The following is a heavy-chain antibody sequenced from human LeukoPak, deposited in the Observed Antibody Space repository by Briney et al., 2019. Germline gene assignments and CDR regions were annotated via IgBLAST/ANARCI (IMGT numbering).Heavy chain of an antibody. CDR1: GFTFSNYA. CDR2: IWYDGSNK. CDR3: ARDGSSGWYWVDY. J-gene: IGHJ4*02. Sequence: GGSLRLSCAASGFTFSNYAMNWVRQAPGKGLEWVAVIWYDGSNKYYADSVKGRFTISRDNSKNTLYLQMSSLRAEDTAVYYCARDGSSGWYWVDYWGQGTLVTVSS. D-gene: IGHD6-19*01. V-gene: IGHV3-33*08.